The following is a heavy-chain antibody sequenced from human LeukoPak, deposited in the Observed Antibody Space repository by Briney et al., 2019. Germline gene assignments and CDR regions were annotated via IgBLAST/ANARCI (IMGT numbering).Heavy chain of an antibody. J-gene: IGHJ3*02. Sequence: SETLSLTCAVSGGSISSGGYSWSWIRQPPGKGLEWIGHIYHSGSTYYNPSLKSRVTISVDRSKNQFSLKLSSVTAADTAVYYCARATQYYRSAFDIWGQGTMVTVSS. CDR3: ARATQYYRSAFDI. V-gene: IGHV4-30-2*01. CDR1: GGSISSGGYS. CDR2: IYHSGST. D-gene: IGHD3-10*01.